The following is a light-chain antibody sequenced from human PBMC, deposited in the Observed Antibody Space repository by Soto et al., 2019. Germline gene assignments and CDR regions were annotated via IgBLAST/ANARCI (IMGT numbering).Light chain of an antibody. CDR3: QQVKTYPRT. CDR2: EES. CDR1: QAVPNN. V-gene: IGKV1-9*01. Sequence: DIQVTQSPSSVSASVGDRVTITCRPSQAVPNNMAWYQQKPGKPPKLLIYEESTLHSGVPSRFSGRKSGTQFTLTIDSLQPEDFATYYCQQVKTYPRTFGGGTKVDI. J-gene: IGKJ4*01.